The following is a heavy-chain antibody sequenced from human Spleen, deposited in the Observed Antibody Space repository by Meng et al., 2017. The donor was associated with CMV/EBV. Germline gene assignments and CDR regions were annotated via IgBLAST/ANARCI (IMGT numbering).Heavy chain of an antibody. Sequence: CAAYGFTFSSYAMSWVRQAPGKGLEWVSAISGSGGSTYYADSVKGRFTISRDNSKNTLYLQMNSLRAEDTAVYYCAMLATWRGFDYWGQGTLVTVSS. CDR1: GFTFSSYA. D-gene: IGHD4/OR15-4a*01. CDR2: ISGSGGST. V-gene: IGHV3-23*01. CDR3: AMLATWRGFDY. J-gene: IGHJ4*02.